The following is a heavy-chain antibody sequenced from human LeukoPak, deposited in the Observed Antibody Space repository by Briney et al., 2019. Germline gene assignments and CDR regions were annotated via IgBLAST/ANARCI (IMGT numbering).Heavy chain of an antibody. CDR2: IWNDGSNK. J-gene: IGHJ4*02. CDR1: GFTFSTYG. CDR3: ARASGAFDY. V-gene: IGHV3-33*01. Sequence: GGSLRLSCAASGFTFSTYGMHWVRQAPGKGLEWVAVIWNDGSNKYYADSVKGRFTISRDNSKNTLYLQMSSLRAEDTAVYYCARASGAFDYWGQGTLATVSS.